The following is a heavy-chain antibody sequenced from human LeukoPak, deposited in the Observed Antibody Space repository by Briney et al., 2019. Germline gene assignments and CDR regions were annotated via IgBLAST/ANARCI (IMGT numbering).Heavy chain of an antibody. D-gene: IGHD3-22*01. V-gene: IGHV4-30-4*08. Sequence: PSQTLSLTCTVSGGSISSGDYYWSWIRQPPGKGLEWIGYIYYSGSTYYNPSLKSRVTISVDTSKNQFSLKLSSVTAADTAVYYFARVVDDSSGNDAFDIWGQGTMVTVSS. CDR3: ARVVDDSSGNDAFDI. CDR2: IYYSGST. CDR1: GGSISSGDYY. J-gene: IGHJ3*02.